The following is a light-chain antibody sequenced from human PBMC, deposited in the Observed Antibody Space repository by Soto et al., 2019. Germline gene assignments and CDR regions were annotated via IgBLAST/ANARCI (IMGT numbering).Light chain of an antibody. J-gene: IGKJ1*01. CDR1: QSVSSNY. CDR3: QQYGSSPWT. V-gene: IGKV3-20*01. CDR2: GAS. Sequence: EIVVTQSPGTLSLSPGERATLSCRASQSVSSNYLAWYQQKPGQAPRPLIYGASSRATGIPARFSGSGAGTDFTLTISRLEPEDFAVYYCQQYGSSPWTFGQGTKVEIK.